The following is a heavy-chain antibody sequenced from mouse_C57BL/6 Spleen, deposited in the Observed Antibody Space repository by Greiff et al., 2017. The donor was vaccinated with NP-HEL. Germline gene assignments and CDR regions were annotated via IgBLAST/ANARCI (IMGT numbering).Heavy chain of an antibody. J-gene: IGHJ3*01. CDR3: ASASQLRGFAY. D-gene: IGHD2-4*01. Sequence: ESGPGLVKPSQSLSLTCSVTGYSITSGYYWNWIRQFPGNKLEWMGYISYDGSNNYNPSLKNRISITRDTSKNQFFLKLNSVTTEDTATYYCASASQLRGFAYWGQGTLVTVSA. V-gene: IGHV3-6*01. CDR1: GYSITSGYY. CDR2: ISYDGSN.